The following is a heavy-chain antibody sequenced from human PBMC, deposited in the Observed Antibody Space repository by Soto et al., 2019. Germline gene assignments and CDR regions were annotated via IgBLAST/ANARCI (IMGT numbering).Heavy chain of an antibody. D-gene: IGHD5-18*01. V-gene: IGHV3-7*01. Sequence: EVQLVESGGGLVQPGGSLRLSCEASGFTFSSYWMIWVRQAPGKGLEWVANIKQEGSEKYYVDSVKGRFTISRDNAKNSLYLQMNSLRVEDTAVYYCARGYSYSYYWGQGTLVTVSS. CDR2: IKQEGSEK. CDR1: GFTFSSYW. J-gene: IGHJ4*02. CDR3: ARGYSYSYY.